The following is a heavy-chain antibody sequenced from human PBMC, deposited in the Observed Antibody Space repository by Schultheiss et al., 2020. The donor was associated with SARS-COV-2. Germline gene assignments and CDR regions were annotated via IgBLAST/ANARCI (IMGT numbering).Heavy chain of an antibody. Sequence: ASVKVSCKASGYTFTGYYMHWVRQAPGQGLEWMGWINPNSGGTNYAQKFQGWVTMTRDTSISTAYMELSRLRSDDTAVYYCARDRKVGDYIWGSYRPPYYGMDVWGQGTTVTVSS. CDR3: ARDRKVGDYIWGSYRPPYYGMDV. D-gene: IGHD3-16*02. CDR2: INPNSGGT. CDR1: GYTFTGYY. J-gene: IGHJ6*02. V-gene: IGHV1-2*04.